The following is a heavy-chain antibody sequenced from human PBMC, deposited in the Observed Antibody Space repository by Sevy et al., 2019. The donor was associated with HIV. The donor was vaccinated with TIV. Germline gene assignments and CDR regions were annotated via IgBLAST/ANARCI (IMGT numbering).Heavy chain of an antibody. V-gene: IGHV3-23*01. D-gene: IGHD3-22*01. CDR1: GFTFSSYS. CDR3: AKGATYYYDSSGYYPDY. J-gene: IGHJ4*02. CDR2: ISGGGGRT. Sequence: GGSLRLSCAASGFTFSSYSMSWVRQAPGKGLEWVSAISGGGGRTYYADSVKGRFTISRDNSKNTLYLQMNSLRAEDKAVYYCAKGATYYYDSSGYYPDYWGQGTLVTVSS.